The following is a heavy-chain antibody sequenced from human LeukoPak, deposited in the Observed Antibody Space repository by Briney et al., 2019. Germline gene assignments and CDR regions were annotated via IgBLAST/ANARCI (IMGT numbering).Heavy chain of an antibody. V-gene: IGHV3-7*04. J-gene: IGHJ4*02. CDR3: ARDNGGSGWLY. CDR2: LTQDGSET. D-gene: IGHD6-19*01. Sequence: RRCLRPSCAASGLTFSSYWMSWVRQAPGEGQGRVANLTQDGSETNYVDSVKGRFTIPRDNAKNSLYLQMNSLRAEATALYYCARDNGGSGWLYWGQGTLVTVSS. CDR1: GLTFSSYW.